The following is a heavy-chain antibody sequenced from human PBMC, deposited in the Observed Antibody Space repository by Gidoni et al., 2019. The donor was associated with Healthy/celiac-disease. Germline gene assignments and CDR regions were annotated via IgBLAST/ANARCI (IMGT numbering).Heavy chain of an antibody. J-gene: IGHJ5*02. D-gene: IGHD2-15*01. Sequence: QLQLQESGPGLVKPSETLSLTCTVSGGSISSSSYYWGWLRQPPGKGLEWIGSIYYSGSTYYNPSLKSRVTISVDTSKNQFSLKLSSVTAADTAVYYCAREVVVAATDWFDPWGQGTLVTVSS. V-gene: IGHV4-39*01. CDR3: AREVVVAATDWFDP. CDR1: GGSISSSSYY. CDR2: IYYSGST.